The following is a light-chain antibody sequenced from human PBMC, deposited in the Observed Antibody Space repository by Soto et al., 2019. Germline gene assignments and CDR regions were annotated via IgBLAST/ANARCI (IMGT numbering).Light chain of an antibody. CDR3: SSYSSSTPLYV. Sequence: QSALTQPASVSGSPGQSITISCTGTSGDVGGYKDVSWYQQHPGKAPKLMIYDVSNRPSGVSDRFSGSKSGSTASLTISGLQAEDEADYYCSSYSSSTPLYVFGPGTKVTVL. CDR1: SGDVGGYKD. J-gene: IGLJ1*01. CDR2: DVS. V-gene: IGLV2-14*01.